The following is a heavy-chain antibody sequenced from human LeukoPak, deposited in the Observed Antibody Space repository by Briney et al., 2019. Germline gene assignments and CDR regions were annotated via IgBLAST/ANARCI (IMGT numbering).Heavy chain of an antibody. V-gene: IGHV4-59*05. CDR1: GGSISSYY. Sequence: NPSETLSLTCTVSGGSISSYYWSWIRQPPGKGLEWIGSIYDSGSTYYNPSLKSRVTISVDTSKNQFSLKLNSVTAADTAVYYRARHYGPWGQGTLVTVSS. D-gene: IGHD3-16*01. CDR2: IYDSGST. J-gene: IGHJ5*02. CDR3: ARHYGP.